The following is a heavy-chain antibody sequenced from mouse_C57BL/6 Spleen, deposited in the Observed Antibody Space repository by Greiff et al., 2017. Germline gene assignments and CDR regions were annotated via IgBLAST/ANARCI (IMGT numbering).Heavy chain of an antibody. D-gene: IGHD1-1*01. Sequence: EVKLVESEGGLVQPGSSMKLSCTASGFTFSDSYMAWVRQVPEKGLEWVANINYDGSSTYYLDSLQSRFIISRDNAKNILYLQMSSLKSEDTATYYCAREGDYYGSFDYWSQDTTLTVSS. J-gene: IGHJ2*01. V-gene: IGHV5-16*01. CDR1: GFTFSDSY. CDR3: AREGDYYGSFDY. CDR2: INYDGSST.